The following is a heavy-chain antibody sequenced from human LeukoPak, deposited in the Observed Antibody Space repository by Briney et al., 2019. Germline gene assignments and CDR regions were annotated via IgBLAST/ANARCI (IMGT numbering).Heavy chain of an antibody. D-gene: IGHD6-13*01. CDR2: IYYSGST. J-gene: IGHJ3*02. CDR3: ARASRYSQAAGASDI. V-gene: IGHV4-59*01. Sequence: SETLSLTCTVSGGSISSYYWSWIRQPPGKGLEWIGYIYYSGSTNYNPSLKSRVTISVDTSKNQFSLKLSSVTAADTAVYYCARASRYSQAAGASDIWGQGTMVTVSS. CDR1: GGSISSYY.